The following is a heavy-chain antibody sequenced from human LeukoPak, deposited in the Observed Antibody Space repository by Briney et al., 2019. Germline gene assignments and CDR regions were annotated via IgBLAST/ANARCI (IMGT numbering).Heavy chain of an antibody. Sequence: SETLSLTFTVSGGSISSGGYYWSWIRQPPGKGLEWIGHIYQSGSTYYNPSLKSRVIISVDRSKNQFSLKLSSVTAADTAVYYCARDLSCDSWGQGTLVIVSS. D-gene: IGHD3-3*01. CDR2: IYQSGST. CDR3: ARDLSCDS. J-gene: IGHJ5*02. V-gene: IGHV4-30-2*01. CDR1: GGSISSGGYY.